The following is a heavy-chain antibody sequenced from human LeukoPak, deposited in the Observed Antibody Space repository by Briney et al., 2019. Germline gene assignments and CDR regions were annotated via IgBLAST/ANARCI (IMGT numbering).Heavy chain of an antibody. J-gene: IGHJ3*02. CDR2: IASDESNT. CDR1: GFIFSSYV. D-gene: IGHD2-21*01. CDR3: ARGVLAKYSVAFDI. Sequence: PGGSLRLSCSASGFIFSSYVMHWVRQAAGKGLEWVALIASDESNTYYEDSVEGRFTISRDNSENALFLQMDYLTTEGTAVYYCARGVLAKYSVAFDIWGQGTTVIVS. V-gene: IGHV3-30*03.